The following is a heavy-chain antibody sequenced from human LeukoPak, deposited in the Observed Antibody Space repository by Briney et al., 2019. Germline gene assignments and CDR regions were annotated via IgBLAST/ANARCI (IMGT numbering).Heavy chain of an antibody. Sequence: GGSLRLSCAASGFTFSTFAMIGVRKPPGKGLECVSSIFPSGGEIHYADSVRGRSTISRDNSKSTLSLQMNSLRADDTAIYYCATYRQVLLPFESWGQGTRVAVSP. V-gene: IGHV3-23*01. J-gene: IGHJ4*02. CDR3: ATYRQVLLPFES. D-gene: IGHD2-8*02. CDR1: GFTFSTFA. CDR2: IFPSGGEI.